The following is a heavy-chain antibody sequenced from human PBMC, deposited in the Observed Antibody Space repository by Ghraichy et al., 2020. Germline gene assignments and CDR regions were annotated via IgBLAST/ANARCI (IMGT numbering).Heavy chain of an antibody. Sequence: WGSLRLSCAASGFTFGRYAMTWVRQAPGKGLEWVLGISSSGDRTWYADSVKGRFTISRDNSKNTLSVQMNSLRAEDTAVYYCAKDFNIEAAGRSFQYWGQGTLVTVSS. CDR3: AKDFNIEAAGRSFQY. V-gene: IGHV3-23*01. D-gene: IGHD6-13*01. J-gene: IGHJ1*01. CDR1: GFTFGRYA. CDR2: ISSSGDRT.